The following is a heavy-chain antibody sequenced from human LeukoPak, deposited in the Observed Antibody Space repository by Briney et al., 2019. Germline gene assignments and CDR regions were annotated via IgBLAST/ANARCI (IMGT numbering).Heavy chain of an antibody. CDR2: IKHAGSVQ. CDR3: ASWPTKDARDAVDI. Sequence: GGSLRLSCAASGFTFSSYWMSWVRQAPGKGLEGVANIKHAGSVQYCVDSVKGRFAISRDNAKNSLYLQMNSLRAEETAVYYCASWPTKDARDAVDIWGQGTMVTVSS. V-gene: IGHV3-7*01. CDR1: GFTFSSYW. J-gene: IGHJ3*02.